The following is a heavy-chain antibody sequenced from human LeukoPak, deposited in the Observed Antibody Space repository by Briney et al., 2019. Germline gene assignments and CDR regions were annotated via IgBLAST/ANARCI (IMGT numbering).Heavy chain of an antibody. D-gene: IGHD5-18*01. CDR3: ARHYDMDTAMLYFYYLDY. J-gene: IGHJ4*02. Sequence: SETLSLTCTVSGGSISSSGYYWGWIRQAPGKGLEWIATIYNSGTTYYNPSLKSRVTISVDTSKNQFSLKLSSVTAADTAVYYCARHYDMDTAMLYFYYLDYWGQGTLVTVSS. CDR2: IYNSGTT. V-gene: IGHV4-39*01. CDR1: GGSISSSGYY.